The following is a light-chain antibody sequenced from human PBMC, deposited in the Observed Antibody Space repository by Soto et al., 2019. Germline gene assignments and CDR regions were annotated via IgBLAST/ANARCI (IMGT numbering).Light chain of an antibody. CDR3: QQYNSWPPIT. CDR1: ESVSSN. J-gene: IGKJ5*01. CDR2: GAS. V-gene: IGKV3-15*01. Sequence: VLAQSPATLSVAAGERATLSCRASESVSSNLAWYQQRPGQAPRLVIYGASTRATGIPARFSGGGSGTEFTLTISSLQSEDFAVYYCQQYNSWPPITFGQGTRLEIK.